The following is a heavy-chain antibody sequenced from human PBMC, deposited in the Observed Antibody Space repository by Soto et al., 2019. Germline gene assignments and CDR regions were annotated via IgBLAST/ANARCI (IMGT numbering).Heavy chain of an antibody. V-gene: IGHV5-51*01. Sequence: SLKISCKGSGYSFTTYWIAWVRQMPGKGLEWMGIIYPDDSDIRYSPSFQGQVTISADKSINTAYLQWRSLKASDTAMYYCAREREPGSVRGMDVWGQGTTVTVSS. J-gene: IGHJ6*02. CDR3: AREREPGSVRGMDV. CDR1: GYSFTTYW. D-gene: IGHD1-1*01. CDR2: IYPDDSDI.